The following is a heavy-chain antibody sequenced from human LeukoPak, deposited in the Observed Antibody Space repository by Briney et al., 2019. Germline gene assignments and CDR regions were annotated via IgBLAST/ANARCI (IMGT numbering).Heavy chain of an antibody. V-gene: IGHV4-59*08. J-gene: IGHJ4*02. CDR2: IYYSGST. CDR3: ARQGIDYYDSSGYAH. Sequence: SETLSLTCTDSGGSISSYYWSWIRQPPGKGLEWIGYIYYSGSTNYNPSLKSRVTISVDTSKNQFSLKLSSVTAADTAVYYCARQGIDYYDSSGYAHWGQGTLVTVSS. D-gene: IGHD3-22*01. CDR1: GGSISSYY.